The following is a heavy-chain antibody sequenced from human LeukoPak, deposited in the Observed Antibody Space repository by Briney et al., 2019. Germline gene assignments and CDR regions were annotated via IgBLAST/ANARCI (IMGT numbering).Heavy chain of an antibody. CDR3: ARAIVDMVATSTFDP. CDR1: GGSISSYY. V-gene: IGHV4-4*07. J-gene: IGHJ5*02. Sequence: SETLSLTCTVSGGSISSYYWSWIRQPAGKGLEWIGRIYTSGSTNYNPSLKSRVTMSADTSKNQFSRKLSSVTAADTAVYYCARAIVDMVATSTFDPWGQGTLVTVSS. D-gene: IGHD5-12*01. CDR2: IYTSGST.